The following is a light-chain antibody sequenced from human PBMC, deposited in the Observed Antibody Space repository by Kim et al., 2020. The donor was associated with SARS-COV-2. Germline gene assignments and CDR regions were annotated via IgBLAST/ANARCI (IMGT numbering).Light chain of an antibody. V-gene: IGKV3-20*01. CDR2: GAS. CDR3: QQYGRPPIT. J-gene: IGKJ5*01. CDR1: QSVSSGS. Sequence: EIVLTQSPGTLSLSPGERDTLSCRASQSVSSGSLAWYQQKPGQAPRLLIYGASSRATGVPDRFSASGSGTDFTLNISTVEPEDFAVYYCQQYGRPPITFGQGTRLEIK.